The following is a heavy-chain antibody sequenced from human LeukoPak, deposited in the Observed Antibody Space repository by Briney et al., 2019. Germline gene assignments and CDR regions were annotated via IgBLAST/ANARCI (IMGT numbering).Heavy chain of an antibody. CDR1: GFTFSSYS. D-gene: IGHD2-2*01. CDR2: ISSGSSYI. V-gene: IGHV3-21*04. CDR3: AKVSNTTLGWFDP. Sequence: PGGSLRLSCAASGFTFSSYSMNWVRQAPGKGLEWVSSISSGSSYIYYADSVKGRFTISRDNSKNTLYLQMNSLRAEDTAVYYCAKVSNTTLGWFDPWGQGTLVTVSS. J-gene: IGHJ5*02.